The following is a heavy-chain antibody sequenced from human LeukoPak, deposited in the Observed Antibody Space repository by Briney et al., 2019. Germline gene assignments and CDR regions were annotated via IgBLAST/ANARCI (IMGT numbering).Heavy chain of an antibody. V-gene: IGHV3-23*01. J-gene: IGHJ4*02. CDR1: GFPFSNYA. CDR2: ISSGGGST. CDR3: AKDWALRAAGSFDY. Sequence: GGSLRLSCAASGFPFSNYAMSWVRQAPGKGLEWVSTISSGGGSTYYADSVKGRFTISRDDSKNTLYLQMNNLRAEDTAVYYCAKDWALRAAGSFDYWGQGTLVTVSS. D-gene: IGHD6-13*01.